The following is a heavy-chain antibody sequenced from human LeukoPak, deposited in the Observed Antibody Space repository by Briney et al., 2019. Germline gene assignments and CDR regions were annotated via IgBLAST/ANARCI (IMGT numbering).Heavy chain of an antibody. CDR3: ATSSGWYPKYFDY. V-gene: IGHV3-23*01. J-gene: IGHJ4*02. Sequence: GGSLRLSCAASGFTFSTYPMSWVRQAPGKGLEWVSAISGSGGDTYYADSVKGRSTISRDNFKNTLYLQMNSLRAEDTALYYCATSSGWYPKYFDYWGQGTLVTVSS. CDR2: ISGSGGDT. CDR1: GFTFSTYP. D-gene: IGHD6-19*01.